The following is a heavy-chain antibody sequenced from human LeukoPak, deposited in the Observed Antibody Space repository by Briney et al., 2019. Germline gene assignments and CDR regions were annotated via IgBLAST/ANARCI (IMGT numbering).Heavy chain of an antibody. CDR2: INPDSGAT. CDR1: GYTFTDYY. V-gene: IGHV1-2*02. J-gene: IGHJ4*02. D-gene: IGHD2-15*01. Sequence: ASVKVSCKASGYTFTDYYVHWVRQAPGQGLEWLGWINPDSGATNFAQRFQGRVTMTRDTSVNTAHMELNNLRSDDTAVYHCARDLCHGGSCFHFDSWGQGTLVTVSS. CDR3: ARDLCHGGSCFHFDS.